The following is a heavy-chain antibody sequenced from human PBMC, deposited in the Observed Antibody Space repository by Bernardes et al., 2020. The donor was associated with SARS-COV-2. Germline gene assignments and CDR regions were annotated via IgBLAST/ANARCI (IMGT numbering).Heavy chain of an antibody. CDR2: ISGYNGNT. D-gene: IGHD4-17*01. J-gene: IGHJ6*02. V-gene: IGHV1-18*04. CDR3: ARDPMTTLTTPFYYYNGMDV. CDR1: GYTFTTYG. Sequence: ASVKVSCKTSGYTFTTYGFSWVRQAPGQGLEWMGWISGYNGNTNYALRFQGRVTMTTDTSTNTTYMELRSLRFDDTAVYYCARDPMTTLTTPFYYYNGMDVWGQGTTVTVSS.